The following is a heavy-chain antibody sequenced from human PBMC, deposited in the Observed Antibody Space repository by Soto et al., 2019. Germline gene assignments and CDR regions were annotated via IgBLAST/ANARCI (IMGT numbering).Heavy chain of an antibody. CDR3: ASSGGSGFDY. V-gene: IGHV3-21*01. J-gene: IGHJ4*02. D-gene: IGHD2-15*01. CDR2: ISSSAVYI. Sequence: GGSLRLSCAASGFNFITYSLSWVRQAPGKGLEWVASISSSAVYIDYADSVKGRFTISRDNAKNSLYLQMNSLRAEDTAVYYCASSGGSGFDYWGQGTLVTVSS. CDR1: GFNFITYS.